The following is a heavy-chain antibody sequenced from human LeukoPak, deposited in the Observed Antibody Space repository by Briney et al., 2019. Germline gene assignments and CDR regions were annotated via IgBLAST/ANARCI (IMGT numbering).Heavy chain of an antibody. CDR1: GFTFSSYT. CDR2: ISSSSSTI. Sequence: GRSLRLSCAASGFTFSSYTMNWVRQAPGKGLEWVSYISSSSSTIYYADSVKGRFTISRDNTKNSLYLQMNSLRAEDTAVYYCARDPDDGGPDYWGQGTLVTVSS. J-gene: IGHJ4*02. CDR3: ARDPDDGGPDY. D-gene: IGHD2-15*01. V-gene: IGHV3-48*04.